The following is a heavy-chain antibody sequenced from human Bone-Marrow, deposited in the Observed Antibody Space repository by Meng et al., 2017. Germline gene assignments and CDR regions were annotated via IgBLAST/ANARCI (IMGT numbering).Heavy chain of an antibody. CDR1: GYTFTSYG. D-gene: IGHD3-22*01. CDR2: IIPIFGTA. J-gene: IGHJ4*02. CDR3: AAILDSSGYYSPENYFDY. Sequence: KVSRKASGYTFTSYGISWVRQAPGQGLEWMGGIIPIFGTANYAQKFQGRVTITADESTSTDYMELSSLRSEDTAVYYCAAILDSSGYYSPENYFDYWGQGTLVTVSS. V-gene: IGHV1-69*01.